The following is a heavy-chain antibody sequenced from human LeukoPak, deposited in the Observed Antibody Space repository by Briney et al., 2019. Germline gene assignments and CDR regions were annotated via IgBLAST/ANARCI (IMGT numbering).Heavy chain of an antibody. J-gene: IGHJ4*02. CDR2: IIPIFGTA. Sequence: SVKVSCKASGGTFSSYAISWVRQAPGQGLEWMGGIIPIFGTANYAQKFQGRVTVTADESTSTAYMELSSLRSEDTAVYYCARVVRDRLSFRFDYWGQGTLVTVSS. V-gene: IGHV1-69*13. D-gene: IGHD2-21*02. CDR1: GGTFSSYA. CDR3: ARVVRDRLSFRFDY.